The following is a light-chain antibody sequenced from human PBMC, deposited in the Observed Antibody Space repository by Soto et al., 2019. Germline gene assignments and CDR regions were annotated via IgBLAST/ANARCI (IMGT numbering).Light chain of an antibody. CDR2: AAS. V-gene: IGKV3-20*01. Sequence: EIVLTQSPATLSLSPGERGTLSCRARQCVSSSFLAWYQQKPGQAPSLLIYAASSRATGIPDRFSGSVSGTDFTLTISTLEPEDSAVYYWQQYGSSPLYTFCQGTKLDIK. CDR3: QQYGSSPLYT. J-gene: IGKJ2*01. CDR1: QCVSSSF.